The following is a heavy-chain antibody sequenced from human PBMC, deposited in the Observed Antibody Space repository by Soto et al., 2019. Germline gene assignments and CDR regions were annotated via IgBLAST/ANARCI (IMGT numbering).Heavy chain of an antibody. Sequence: EVQLVESGGGLVQPGGSLRLSCAASGFTLSSYSMNWVRQAPGKGLEWVSYITSGSSTVYYADSVKGRFTISRDNAKNSLYLQMNSLRAEDTAVYYCARGRYCSSTSCFRDYMDVWGKGTTVTVSS. CDR2: ITSGSSTV. J-gene: IGHJ6*03. V-gene: IGHV3-48*01. CDR1: GFTLSSYS. CDR3: ARGRYCSSTSCFRDYMDV. D-gene: IGHD2-2*01.